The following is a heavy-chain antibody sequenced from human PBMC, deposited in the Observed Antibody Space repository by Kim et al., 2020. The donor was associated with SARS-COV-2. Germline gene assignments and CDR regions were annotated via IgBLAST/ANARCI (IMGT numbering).Heavy chain of an antibody. CDR1: GYTLTELS. CDR2: FDPEDGET. Sequence: ASVKVSCKVSGYTLTELSMHWVRQAPGKGLEWMGGFDPEDGETIYAQKFQGRVTMTEDTSTDTAYMELSSLRSEDTAVYYCATAPYPMVRGVIIGFDYWGQGTLVTVSS. D-gene: IGHD3-10*01. J-gene: IGHJ4*02. V-gene: IGHV1-24*01. CDR3: ATAPYPMVRGVIIGFDY.